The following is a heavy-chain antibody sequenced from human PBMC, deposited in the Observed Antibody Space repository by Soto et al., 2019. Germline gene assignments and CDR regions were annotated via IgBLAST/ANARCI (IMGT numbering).Heavy chain of an antibody. V-gene: IGHV3-23*01. D-gene: IGHD3-3*01. CDR2: ISGSGGST. CDR1: GFTFSSYA. Sequence: PVGSLRLSCAASGFTFSSYAMSWVRQAPGKGLEWVSAISGSGGSTYYADSVKGRFTISRDNSKNTLYLQMNSLRAEDTAVYYCAKVHYDFWSGYYGPFDYWGQGTLVTVSS. CDR3: AKVHYDFWSGYYGPFDY. J-gene: IGHJ4*02.